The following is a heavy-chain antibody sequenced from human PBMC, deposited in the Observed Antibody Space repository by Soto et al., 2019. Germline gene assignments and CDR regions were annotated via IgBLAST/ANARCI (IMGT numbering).Heavy chain of an antibody. Sequence: SETLSLTCTVSGYSISSGYYWGWIRQPPGKRLEWIANIYLSGSTYYSPSLKSRVTISLDTSKNQFSLTVRSVTASDTATYYCARVSPSGDIDVWGQGTTVTV. D-gene: IGHD3-10*01. CDR2: IYLSGST. CDR1: GYSISSGYY. J-gene: IGHJ6*02. V-gene: IGHV4-38-2*02. CDR3: ARVSPSGDIDV.